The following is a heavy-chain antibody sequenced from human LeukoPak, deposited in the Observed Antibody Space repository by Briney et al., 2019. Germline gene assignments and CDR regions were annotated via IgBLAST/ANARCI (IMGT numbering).Heavy chain of an antibody. V-gene: IGHV3-66*01. Sequence: PGGSLRLSCAASGFTVSSNYMSWVRQAPGKGLEWVSVIYSGGSTYYADSVKGRFTTSRDNSKNTLYLQMNSLRAEDTAVYYCARARRSGYYFDYWGQGTLVTVSS. CDR3: ARARRSGYYFDY. D-gene: IGHD7-27*01. CDR2: IYSGGST. J-gene: IGHJ4*02. CDR1: GFTVSSNY.